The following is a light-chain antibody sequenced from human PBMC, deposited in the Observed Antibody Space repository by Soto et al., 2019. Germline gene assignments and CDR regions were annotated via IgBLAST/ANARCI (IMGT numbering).Light chain of an antibody. CDR1: SGDIGSYNR. CDR3: SSYAGRTLYV. J-gene: IGLJ1*01. Sequence: QSALTQPASVSGSPGQSITISCTGTSGDIGSYNRVSWYQQHPGKAPKLLIHEVSKRPSGVTDRFSGSKSGNTASLTVSGLQPEDEADYYCSSYAGRTLYVFGTGTKLTVL. V-gene: IGLV2-8*01. CDR2: EVS.